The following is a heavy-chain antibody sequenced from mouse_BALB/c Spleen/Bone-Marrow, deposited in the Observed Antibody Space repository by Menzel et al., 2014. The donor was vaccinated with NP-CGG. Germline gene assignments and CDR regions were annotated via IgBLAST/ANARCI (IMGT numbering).Heavy chain of an antibody. CDR2: IDPANGNT. CDR3: AYGSSYDYFDY. V-gene: IGHV14-3*02. Sequence: EVQLQQSGAELVKPGASVKLSCTASGFNIKDTYMNWVKQRAEQGLEWIGRIDPANGNTKYDPKFQGKATITADTSSNTAYLQLSGLTSEDTAVYYCAYGSSYDYFDYWGQGTTLTVSS. D-gene: IGHD1-1*01. CDR1: GFNIKDTY. J-gene: IGHJ2*01.